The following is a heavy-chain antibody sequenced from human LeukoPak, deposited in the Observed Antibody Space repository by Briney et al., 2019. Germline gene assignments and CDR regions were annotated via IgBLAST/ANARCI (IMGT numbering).Heavy chain of an antibody. V-gene: IGHV1-18*04. Sequence: RVASVKVSCKASGYTFTSYGISWVRQAPGQGLEWTGWISAYNGNTNYAQKLQGRVTMTTDTSTSTAYMELRSLRSDDAAVYYCARDRRILTGPDYWGQGTLVTVSS. J-gene: IGHJ4*02. CDR2: ISAYNGNT. CDR3: ARDRRILTGPDY. D-gene: IGHD3-9*01. CDR1: GYTFTSYG.